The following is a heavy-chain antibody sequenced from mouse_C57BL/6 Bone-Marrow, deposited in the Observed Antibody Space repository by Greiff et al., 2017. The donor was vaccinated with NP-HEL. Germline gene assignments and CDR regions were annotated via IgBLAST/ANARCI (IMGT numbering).Heavy chain of an antibody. D-gene: IGHD1-1*01. CDR2: INPGSGGT. Sequence: VQLQQSGAELVRPGTSVKVSCKASGYAFTNYLIEWVKQRPGQGLEWIGVINPGSGGTNYNEKFKGKATLTADKSSSTAYMQLSSLTSEDSAVYFCAREGIYYGFAYWGQGTLVTVSA. V-gene: IGHV1-54*01. CDR3: AREGIYYGFAY. J-gene: IGHJ3*01. CDR1: GYAFTNYL.